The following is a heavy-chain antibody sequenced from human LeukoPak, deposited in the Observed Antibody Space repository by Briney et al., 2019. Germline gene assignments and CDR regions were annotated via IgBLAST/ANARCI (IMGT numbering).Heavy chain of an antibody. J-gene: IGHJ6*02. CDR2: ISAYNGNT. CDR1: GYTFTSYG. V-gene: IGHV1-18*01. Sequence: GASVKVSCKASGYTFTSYGISWVRQAPGQGLEWMGWISAYNGNTNYAQKLQGRVTMTTDTSTSTAYMELRSLRSDDTAVYYCARVRYSSGWWTSGTDSSYYYYGMDVWGQGTTVTVSS. CDR3: ARVRYSSGWWTSGTDSSYYYYGMDV. D-gene: IGHD6-19*01.